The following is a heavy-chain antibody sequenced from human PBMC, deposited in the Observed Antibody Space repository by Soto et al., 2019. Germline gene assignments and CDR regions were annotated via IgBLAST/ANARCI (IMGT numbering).Heavy chain of an antibody. J-gene: IGHJ6*02. V-gene: IGHV3-7*05. CDR1: GFTFSSYW. CDR3: ARQLGANYYYYYGMDV. Sequence: PGGSLRLSCTASGFTFSSYWMSWVRQAPGKGLEWVANIKQDGSEKYYVDSVKGRFTISRDNAKNSLYLQMNSLRAEDTAVYYCARQLGANYYYYYGMDVWGQGTTVTVSS. CDR2: IKQDGSEK. D-gene: IGHD1-1*01.